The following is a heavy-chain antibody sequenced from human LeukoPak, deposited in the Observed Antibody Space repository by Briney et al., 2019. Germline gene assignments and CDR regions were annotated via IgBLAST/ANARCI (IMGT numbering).Heavy chain of an antibody. D-gene: IGHD3-22*01. J-gene: IGHJ4*02. CDR3: ARGDDSSGYDLDY. V-gene: IGHV4-34*01. CDR1: GGSFSDYY. Sequence: PSETLSLTCGVYGGSFSDYYWSWIRQPPGKGLEWIGEINHSGTSNYNPSLKSRVTISIDTSKNQFSLKLSSVTAADTAVYYCARGDDSSGYDLDYWGQGTLVTVSS. CDR2: INHSGTS.